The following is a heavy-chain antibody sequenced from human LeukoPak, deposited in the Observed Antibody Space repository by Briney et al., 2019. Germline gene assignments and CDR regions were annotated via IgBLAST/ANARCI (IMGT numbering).Heavy chain of an antibody. Sequence: GGSLRLSCAASGFTFSSYSMNWVRQAPGKGLEWVSSISSSSSYIYYADSVKGRFTISRDNAKNSLYLQMNSLRAEDAAVYYCARSRDGYKPLAYYWGQGTLVTVSS. V-gene: IGHV3-21*01. CDR3: ARSRDGYKPLAYY. CDR1: GFTFSSYS. D-gene: IGHD5-24*01. CDR2: ISSSSSYI. J-gene: IGHJ4*02.